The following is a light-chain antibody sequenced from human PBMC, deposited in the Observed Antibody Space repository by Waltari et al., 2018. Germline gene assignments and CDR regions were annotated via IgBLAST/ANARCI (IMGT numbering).Light chain of an antibody. CDR1: SGSIGSNY. Sequence: NFMLTQPHSVSESPGKTVTISCTRSSGSIGSNYVQLHPQRPGSSPTTVIYEDNQRPSGVPDRFSGSIDSSSNSASLTISGLTTEDEADYYCQSYDSSNVVVFGGGTKLTVL. CDR3: QSYDSSNVVV. J-gene: IGLJ2*01. V-gene: IGLV6-57*01. CDR2: EDN.